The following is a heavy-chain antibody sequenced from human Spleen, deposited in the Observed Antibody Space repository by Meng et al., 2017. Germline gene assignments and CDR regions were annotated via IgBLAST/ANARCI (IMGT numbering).Heavy chain of an antibody. Sequence: QLLQPGAEVKQPGASLKASCKASDYTFTGYGVCWVRQAPGQGLEWRAWLGAHPGDTSHAPKFVGRVTVTSDTATATAYMELRSLRSDDTAVYYCARGTPGRSYCDYWGLGTLVTVSS. V-gene: IGHV1-18*01. CDR3: ARGTPGRSYCDY. CDR2: LGAHPGDT. D-gene: IGHD3-10*01. CDR1: DYTFTGYG. J-gene: IGHJ4*02.